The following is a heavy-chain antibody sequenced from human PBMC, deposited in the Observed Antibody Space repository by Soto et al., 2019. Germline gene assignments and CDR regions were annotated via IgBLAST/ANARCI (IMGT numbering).Heavy chain of an antibody. V-gene: IGHV1-8*01. J-gene: IGHJ6*03. CDR2: MNPNSGNT. CDR3: AIGLAAAGIGPPYYYYYMDV. D-gene: IGHD6-13*01. CDR1: GYTFPSYD. Sequence: GASVKVSCKASGYTFPSYDINWVRQATGQGLEWMGWMNPNSGNTGYAQKFQGRVTMTRNTSISTAYMELSSLRSEDTAVYYCAIGLAAAGIGPPYYYYYMDVWGKGTTVTVSS.